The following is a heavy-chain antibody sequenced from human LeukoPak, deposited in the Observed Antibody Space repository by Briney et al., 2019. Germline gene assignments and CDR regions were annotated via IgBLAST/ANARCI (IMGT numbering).Heavy chain of an antibody. D-gene: IGHD5-24*01. CDR3: AKMGGLQRAFDY. V-gene: IGHV3-30-3*02. Sequence: GGSLRLSCAASGCTFSSYAIHWVRQAPGKGLEWGAVISFDGSNKYYADSVRGGFTISRDNSKNTLYLQINSLRAEDTAVYYCAKMGGLQRAFDYWGQGSLVTVSS. CDR1: GCTFSSYA. J-gene: IGHJ4*02. CDR2: ISFDGSNK.